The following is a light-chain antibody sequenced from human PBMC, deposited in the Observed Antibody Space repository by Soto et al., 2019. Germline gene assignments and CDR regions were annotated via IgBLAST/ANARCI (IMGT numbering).Light chain of an antibody. CDR2: GAS. CDR3: QQYNNWPPWT. V-gene: IGKV3-15*01. CDR1: QSVSNN. Sequence: EIVMTQSAATLSVSPGERATLSCRASQSVSNNLAWYQQKPGQAPRLLIYGASTRATGIPARFSGSGSGTEFTLTISRLQSEDFAVYYCQQYNNWPPWTFGQGTKVDIK. J-gene: IGKJ1*01.